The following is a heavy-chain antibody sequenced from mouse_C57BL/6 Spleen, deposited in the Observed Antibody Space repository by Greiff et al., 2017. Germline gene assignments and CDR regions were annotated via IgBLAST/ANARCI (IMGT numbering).Heavy chain of an antibody. CDR1: GFTFSDYY. V-gene: IGHV5-16*01. CDR3: ARDYPYYAMDY. CDR2: INYDGSST. Sequence: EVKLVESEGGLVQPGSSMKLSCTASGFTFSDYYMAWVRQVPEKGLEWVANINYDGSSTYYLDSLKSRFIISRDNATNILYLQMSSLKSEDTATYYCARDYPYYAMDYWGQGTSVTVSS. J-gene: IGHJ4*01.